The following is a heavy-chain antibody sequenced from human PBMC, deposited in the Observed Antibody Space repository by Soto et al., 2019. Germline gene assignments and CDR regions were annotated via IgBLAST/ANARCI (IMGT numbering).Heavy chain of an antibody. CDR3: ARDCSSTSCSDY. Sequence: QVQLVQSGAEVKKPGSSVKVSCKASGGTFSSYTISWVRQAPGQGLEWMGRIIPIHGIANYAQKFQGRVTITADKSTSTAYMELSSLRSEDTAVYYCARDCSSTSCSDYWGQGTLVTVSS. V-gene: IGHV1-69*08. J-gene: IGHJ4*02. CDR2: IIPIHGIA. D-gene: IGHD2-2*01. CDR1: GGTFSSYT.